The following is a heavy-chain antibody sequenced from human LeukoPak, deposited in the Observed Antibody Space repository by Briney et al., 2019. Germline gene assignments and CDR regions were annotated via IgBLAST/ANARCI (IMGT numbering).Heavy chain of an antibody. J-gene: IGHJ4*02. V-gene: IGHV3-74*01. D-gene: IGHD2-15*01. CDR3: ARALGYCSGGSCRNLFDY. Sequence: GGSLRLSCSASGLSLSDYGMSWVRQAPGKGLVWVSRINSDGSSTSYEDSVKDRFTISRDNAKNTLYLQMNSLRAEDTAVYYCARALGYCSGGSCRNLFDYWGQGTLVTVSS. CDR1: GLSLSDYG. CDR2: INSDGSST.